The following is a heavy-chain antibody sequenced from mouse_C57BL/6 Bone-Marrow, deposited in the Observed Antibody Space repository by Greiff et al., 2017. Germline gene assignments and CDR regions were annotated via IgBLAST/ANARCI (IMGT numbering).Heavy chain of an antibody. J-gene: IGHJ2*01. V-gene: IGHV1-15*01. CDR1: GYTFTSYG. Sequence: QVQLKQSGAELARPGASVKLSCKASGYTFTSYGISWVKQTPVHGLEWIGAIDPETGGTAYNQKFKGKAILTADKSSSTAYMELRSLTSEDSAVYYCTRFDYYGSFDYWGQGTTLTVSS. CDR2: IDPETGGT. D-gene: IGHD1-1*01. CDR3: TRFDYYGSFDY.